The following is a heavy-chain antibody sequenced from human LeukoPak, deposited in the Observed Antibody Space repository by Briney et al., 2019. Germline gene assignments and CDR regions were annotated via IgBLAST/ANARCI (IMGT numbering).Heavy chain of an antibody. V-gene: IGHV3-21*01. CDR1: GFTFSSYA. J-gene: IGHJ4*02. D-gene: IGHD3-22*01. Sequence: GRSLRLSCAASGFTFSSYAMHWVRQAPGKGLEWVSSISSSSSYIYYADSVKGRFTISRDNAENSLYLQMNSLRAEDTAVYYCARGNFYDSSGYSYWGQGTLVTVSS. CDR2: ISSSSSYI. CDR3: ARGNFYDSSGYSY.